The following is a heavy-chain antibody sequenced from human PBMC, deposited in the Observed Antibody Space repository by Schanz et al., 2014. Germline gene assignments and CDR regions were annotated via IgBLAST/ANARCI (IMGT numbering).Heavy chain of an antibody. CDR3: ARDRQQLVGRIGYYYGMDV. D-gene: IGHD6-13*01. Sequence: EVQLVESGGGLVKPGDSLRLSCAASGFTFSSYAMSWVRQAPGKGLEWVSAISGSGGDTYYADSVKGRFTISRDNSKNTLYLQMNSLRAGDTAVYSCARDRQQLVGRIGYYYGMDVWGQGTTVTVSS. CDR2: ISGSGGDT. J-gene: IGHJ6*02. CDR1: GFTFSSYA. V-gene: IGHV3-23*04.